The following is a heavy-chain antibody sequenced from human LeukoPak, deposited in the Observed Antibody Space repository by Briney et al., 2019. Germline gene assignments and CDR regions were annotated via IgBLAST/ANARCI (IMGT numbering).Heavy chain of an antibody. CDR2: ISSSSSYI. V-gene: IGHV3-21*04. D-gene: IGHD2/OR15-2a*01. CDR3: AKDRAARGRGNYFYMDV. CDR1: GFTFIGYS. Sequence: GGSLRLPCAASGFTFIGYSMNWVRQAPGNGLEWASSISSSSSYIYYADSVKGRFSISRDNAKNSLYLQMNSLRPEDTALYYCAKDRAARGRGNYFYMDVWGKGTTVTVSS. J-gene: IGHJ6*03.